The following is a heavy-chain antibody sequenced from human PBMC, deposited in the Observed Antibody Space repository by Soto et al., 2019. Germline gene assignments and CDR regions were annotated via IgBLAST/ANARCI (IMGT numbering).Heavy chain of an antibody. CDR1: GGTFRSYR. CDR2: IVPIYRTA. V-gene: IGHV1-69*13. CDR3: ARDSGAKLSSS. J-gene: IGHJ4*02. Sequence: ASVKVSCKASGGTFRSYRINWVRQAPGQGLEWVGGIVPIYRTADYAQKFQGRVTITADESARTAYLEVRSLKSQDTAVYYCARDSGAKLSSSWGQGALVTVSS. D-gene: IGHD6-13*01.